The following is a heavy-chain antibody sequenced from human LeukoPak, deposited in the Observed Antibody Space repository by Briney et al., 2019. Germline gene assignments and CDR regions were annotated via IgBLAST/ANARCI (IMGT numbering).Heavy chain of an antibody. D-gene: IGHD3-9*01. CDR3: AIRLATSRLATATTWFDP. CDR2: MNHSGMS. J-gene: IGHJ5*02. V-gene: IGHV4-34*01. Sequence: SETLSLTCAVYGESFDGFYWNWIRQPPGKGLEWIGEMNHSGMSDYNPALKSRVAISADSSKRQFSLDLTCVTAADTAVYYCAIRLATSRLATATTWFDPWGQGTLVSVSS. CDR1: GESFDGFY.